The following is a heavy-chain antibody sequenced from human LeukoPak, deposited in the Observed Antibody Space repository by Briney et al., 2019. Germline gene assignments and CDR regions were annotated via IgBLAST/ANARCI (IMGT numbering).Heavy chain of an antibody. CDR3: ALRGSAAAAGSRTDY. V-gene: IGHV4-34*01. D-gene: IGHD6-13*01. Sequence: SETLSLTCAVYGGSFSGYYWSWIRQPPGKGLEWIGEINHSGSTNYNPSLKSRVTISVDTSKNQFSLKLSSVTAADTAVYYCALRGSAAAAGSRTDYWGQGTLVTVSS. J-gene: IGHJ4*02. CDR2: INHSGST. CDR1: GGSFSGYY.